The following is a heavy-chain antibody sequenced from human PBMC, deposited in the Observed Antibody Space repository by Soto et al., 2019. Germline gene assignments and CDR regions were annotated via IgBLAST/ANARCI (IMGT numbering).Heavy chain of an antibody. J-gene: IGHJ4*02. CDR1: GYSLTNYY. CDR2: IHPDGGHT. Sequence: ASVKVACKASGYSLTNYYVQWVRQAPGQGLEWMGVIHPDGGHTTYSQRFQDRVTMTRDTFTSTIYMELSGLRSEDTAVYYCARGDKDYWGQGALVTVSS. CDR3: ARGDKDY. V-gene: IGHV1-46*01.